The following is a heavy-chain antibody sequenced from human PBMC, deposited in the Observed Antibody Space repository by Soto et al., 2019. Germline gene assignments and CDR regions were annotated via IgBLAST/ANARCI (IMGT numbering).Heavy chain of an antibody. D-gene: IGHD5-12*01. Sequence: EVQLLESGGGLVQPGGSLRLSCAASGFRFSSYVMSWVRQAPGKGLEWVSGISGSGGSTYYADCVKGRFTISRDNSKNTLYLQMNSLRAEDTAVYYCAKEGNYGYNYFDYLGQGTLVTVSS. V-gene: IGHV3-23*01. J-gene: IGHJ4*01. CDR1: GFRFSSYV. CDR2: ISGSGGST. CDR3: AKEGNYGYNYFDY.